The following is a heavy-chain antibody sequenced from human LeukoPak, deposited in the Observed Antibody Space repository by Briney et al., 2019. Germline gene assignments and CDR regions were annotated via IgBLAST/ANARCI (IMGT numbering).Heavy chain of an antibody. Sequence: SQTLSLTCTVSGGSISSGDYYWRWIRQPPGKGLEWIGYIYYSGSTYYNPSLKSRVTISVDTSKNQFSLKLSSVTAADTAVYYCASLDIGARLIDYWGQGTLVTVSS. V-gene: IGHV4-30-4*01. J-gene: IGHJ4*02. CDR1: GGSISSGDYY. D-gene: IGHD5-12*01. CDR2: IYYSGST. CDR3: ASLDIGARLIDY.